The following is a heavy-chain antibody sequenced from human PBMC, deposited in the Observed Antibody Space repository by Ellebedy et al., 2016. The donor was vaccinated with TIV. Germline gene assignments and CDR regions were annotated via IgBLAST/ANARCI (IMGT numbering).Heavy chain of an antibody. CDR2: IKNDGSVQ. CDR1: GFNFNAYW. V-gene: IGHV3-7*03. Sequence: GESLKISCVASGFNFNAYWMNWVRQAPGKGLEGVAAIKNDGSVQCYLDSLKGRFTLSRKNAKNSLSLEMSSLRVEETAFYYCASTNSFSYWGQGSLVSVSS. J-gene: IGHJ4*02. D-gene: IGHD4-23*01. CDR3: ASTNSFSY.